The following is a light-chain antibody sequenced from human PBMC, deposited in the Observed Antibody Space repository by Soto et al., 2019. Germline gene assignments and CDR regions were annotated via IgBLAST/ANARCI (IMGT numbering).Light chain of an antibody. V-gene: IGKV3-11*01. CDR2: DAC. J-gene: IGKJ3*01. Sequence: EIVLTQSPATLSLSPGERATLSCRAGQSVSSYLAWDQQKPGQAPRLRIYDACNRATGIRARFRGSGTGTGFTLTLSSRELEDEAVYVCQQRRNWPPGTFGPGTKVDIK. CDR1: QSVSSY. CDR3: QQRRNWPPGT.